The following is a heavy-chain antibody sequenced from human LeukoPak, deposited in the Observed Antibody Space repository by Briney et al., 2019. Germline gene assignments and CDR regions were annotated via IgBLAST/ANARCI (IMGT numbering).Heavy chain of an antibody. V-gene: IGHV4-59*01. J-gene: IGHJ4*02. CDR3: TRENYFDY. CDR1: GGSISNYY. CDR2: IYYSGST. Sequence: SETLSLTCTVSGGSISNYYWGWIRQPPGERLEWIGYIYYSGSTNYNPSLKSRVTISVDTSKNQFSLKLTSVTAADTAVYYCTRENYFDYWGQGTLVTVSS.